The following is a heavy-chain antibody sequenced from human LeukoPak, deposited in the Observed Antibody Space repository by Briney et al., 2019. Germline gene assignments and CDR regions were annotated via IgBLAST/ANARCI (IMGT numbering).Heavy chain of an antibody. D-gene: IGHD5-12*01. Sequence: ASVKVSCKASGGTFSSYAISWVRQAPGQGLEWMGRIIPIFGTANYAQKFQGRVTITTDESTSTAYMELSSLRSEDTAAYYCARDRHIVATIVGGGEFDYWGQGTLVTVSS. CDR3: ARDRHIVATIVGGGEFDY. CDR2: IIPIFGTA. CDR1: GGTFSSYA. V-gene: IGHV1-69*05. J-gene: IGHJ4*02.